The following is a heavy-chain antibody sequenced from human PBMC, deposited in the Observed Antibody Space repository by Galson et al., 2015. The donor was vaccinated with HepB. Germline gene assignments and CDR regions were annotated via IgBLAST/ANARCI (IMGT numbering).Heavy chain of an antibody. D-gene: IGHD6-13*01. Sequence: QSGAEVTKPGESLKISCKGSGYTFTKYWIGWVRQMPGKGLEWMGIIYPGDSDTRYSPSFLGQVTISADKSMNTVYLQWNSLKASDSAIFYCARGVESSAWYVNWFDSWGQGTLVTVSS. V-gene: IGHV5-51*01. CDR2: IYPGDSDT. CDR3: ARGVESSAWYVNWFDS. J-gene: IGHJ5*01. CDR1: GYTFTKYW.